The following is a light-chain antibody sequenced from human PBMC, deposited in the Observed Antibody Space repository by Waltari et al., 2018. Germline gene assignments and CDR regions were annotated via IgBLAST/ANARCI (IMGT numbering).Light chain of an antibody. CDR2: DTS. V-gene: IGKV3-11*01. CDR1: QSVSSS. CDR3: PQRSNWPRCT. J-gene: IGKJ2*02. Sequence: DILLTQSPAPLSLSPGERATLSCRASQSVSSSLAWFQQKPGQAPRLPIYDTSNRATGVPARFSGSGYGTHFTLTISSLEPEDVAVYYCPQRSNWPRCTFGQGTKVEIK.